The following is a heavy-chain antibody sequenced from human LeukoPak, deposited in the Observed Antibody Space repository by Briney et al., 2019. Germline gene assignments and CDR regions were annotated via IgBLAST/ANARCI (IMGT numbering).Heavy chain of an antibody. D-gene: IGHD2-15*01. Sequence: AGESLKISCKGSGYSFTSYWIGWVRQMPGKGLEWMGIIYPGDSDTRYSPSFQGQVTISADKSIGTAYLQWSSLKASDTAMYYCARHNWHATQDYYGMDVWGQGTTVTVSS. CDR3: ARHNWHATQDYYGMDV. V-gene: IGHV5-51*01. CDR1: GYSFTSYW. J-gene: IGHJ6*02. CDR2: IYPGDSDT.